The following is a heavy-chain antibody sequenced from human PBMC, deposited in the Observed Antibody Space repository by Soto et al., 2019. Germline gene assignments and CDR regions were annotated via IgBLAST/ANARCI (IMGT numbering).Heavy chain of an antibody. CDR1: GFTFNNAW. D-gene: IGHD3-10*01. CDR3: TTENSAFDN. V-gene: IGHV3-15*07. J-gene: IGHJ4*02. CDR2: IKSNTAGGTA. Sequence: GGSPRLSCVASGFTFNNAWMDWVRQVPGKGLEWVGRIKSNTAGGTADHAAPVKGRFTMSRDDSKNTLYLQMNSLKIEDTAVYYCTTENSAFDNWGQGTLVTVSS.